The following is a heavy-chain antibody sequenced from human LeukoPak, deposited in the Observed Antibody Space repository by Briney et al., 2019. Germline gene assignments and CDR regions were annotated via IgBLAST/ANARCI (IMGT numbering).Heavy chain of an antibody. CDR3: ARGATVVTLNLFDY. CDR1: GFTVSSNY. J-gene: IGHJ4*02. CDR2: ISYDGSNK. D-gene: IGHD4-23*01. Sequence: GGSLRLSCAASGFTVSSNYMSWVRQAPGKGLEWVAVISYDGSNKYYADSVKGRFTISRDNSKNTLYLQMNSLRAEDTAVYYCARGATVVTLNLFDYWGQGTLVTVSS. V-gene: IGHV3-30*03.